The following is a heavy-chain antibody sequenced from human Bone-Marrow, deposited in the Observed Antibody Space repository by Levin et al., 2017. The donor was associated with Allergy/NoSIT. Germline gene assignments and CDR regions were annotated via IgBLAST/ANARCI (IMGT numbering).Heavy chain of an antibody. CDR2: ISLTGGDI. Sequence: GGSLRLSCAASGFTFSDYYMAWIRQAPGKGLEWVSYISLTGGDIDYADSVKGRFTISRDNAKNSLHLQMNSLRVEDTAFYYCAKLGGISSFYYYYGMDVWGQGTTVTVSS. D-gene: IGHD6-6*01. V-gene: IGHV3-11*01. CDR3: AKLGGISSFYYYYGMDV. CDR1: GFTFSDYY. J-gene: IGHJ6*02.